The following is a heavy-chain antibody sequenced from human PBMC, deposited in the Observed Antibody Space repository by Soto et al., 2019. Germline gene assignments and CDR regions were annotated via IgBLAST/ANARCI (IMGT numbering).Heavy chain of an antibody. V-gene: IGHV3-15*01. D-gene: IGHD6-13*01. J-gene: IGHJ3*02. CDR1: GITFSNAW. CDR3: TTTRPGTNVFDN. Sequence: EVQLVESGGGLVEPGGSLILSCAASGITFSNAWMNWVRKAPGKGLEYIGRIRSKTDGGTTEYAAPVEGRFTVSRDDSKTTLYLQMSGLKTEDTAVYYCTTTRPGTNVFDNWGQGTLVTVSS. CDR2: IRSKTDGGTT.